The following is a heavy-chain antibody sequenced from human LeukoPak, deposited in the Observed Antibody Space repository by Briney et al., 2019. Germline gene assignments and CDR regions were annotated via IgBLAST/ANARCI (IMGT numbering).Heavy chain of an antibody. CDR1: GGSISSSSYY. CDR2: IYYSGST. Sequence: SETLSLTCTVSGGSISSSSYYWGWIRQPPGKGLEWIGSIYYSGSTYYNPSLKSRVTISVDTSKNQFSLKLSSVTAADTAVYYCARWKSAAAGPAHNWFDPWGQGTLVTVSS. J-gene: IGHJ5*02. D-gene: IGHD6-13*01. V-gene: IGHV4-39*07. CDR3: ARWKSAAAGPAHNWFDP.